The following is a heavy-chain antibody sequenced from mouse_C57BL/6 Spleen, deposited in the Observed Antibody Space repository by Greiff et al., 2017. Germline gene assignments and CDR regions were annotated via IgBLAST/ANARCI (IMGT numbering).Heavy chain of an antibody. Sequence: EVQLVESGPGLVKPSQSLSLTCSVTGYSITSGYYWNWIRQFPGNKLEWMGYISYDGSNNYNPSLKNRISITRDTSKNQFFLKLNSVTTEDTATYYCARDHYDWYFDVWGTGTTVTVSS. D-gene: IGHD1-2*01. CDR3: ARDHYDWYFDV. V-gene: IGHV3-6*01. CDR1: GYSITSGYY. CDR2: ISYDGSN. J-gene: IGHJ1*03.